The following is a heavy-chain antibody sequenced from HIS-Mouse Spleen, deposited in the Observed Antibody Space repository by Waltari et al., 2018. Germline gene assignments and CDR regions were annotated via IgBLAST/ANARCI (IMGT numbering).Heavy chain of an antibody. CDR2: IYYSGST. Sequence: QLQLHESGPGLVKPSATLSLTCTVSGGSISISSSYWGWLRPPPGKGLEWIGSIYYSGSTYYNPSLKSRVTISVDTSKNQFSLKLSSVTAADTAVYYCAREIPYSSSWYDWYFDLWGRGTLVTVSS. V-gene: IGHV4-39*07. CDR1: GGSISISSSY. CDR3: AREIPYSSSWYDWYFDL. D-gene: IGHD6-13*01. J-gene: IGHJ2*01.